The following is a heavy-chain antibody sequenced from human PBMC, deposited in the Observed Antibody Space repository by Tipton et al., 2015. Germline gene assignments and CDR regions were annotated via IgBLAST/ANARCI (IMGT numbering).Heavy chain of an antibody. J-gene: IGHJ3*02. CDR3: ARSSPRVVVPATADGVFDI. CDR2: IYPGDSDT. Sequence: QLVQSGAEVKKPGESLNISCKGSGYSFTSYWIGWVRQMPGKGLEWMGTIYPGDSDTRYSPSFQGQVTISADKSINTAYLQWSSLRTSDTAMYYCARSSPRVVVPATADGVFDIWGQGTLVTVSS. CDR1: GYSFTSYW. V-gene: IGHV5-51*01. D-gene: IGHD2-2*01.